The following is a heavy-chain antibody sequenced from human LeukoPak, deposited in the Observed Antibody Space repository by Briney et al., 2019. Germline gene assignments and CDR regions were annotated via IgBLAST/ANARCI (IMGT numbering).Heavy chain of an antibody. CDR3: ARDHLRRSPGYCGSTSCYEAT. D-gene: IGHD2-2*01. J-gene: IGHJ5*02. CDR1: GFTFSSYW. CDR2: IKQDGSEK. V-gene: IGHV3-7*01. Sequence: GGSLRLSCAASGFTFSSYWMSWVRQAPGKGLEWVANIKQDGSEKYYVDSVKGRFTISRDNAKNSLYLQMNSLRAEDTAVYYCARDHLRRSPGYCGSTSCYEATWGQGTLVTVSS.